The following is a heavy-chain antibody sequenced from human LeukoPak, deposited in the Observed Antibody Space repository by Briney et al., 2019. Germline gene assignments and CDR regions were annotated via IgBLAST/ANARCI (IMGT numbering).Heavy chain of an antibody. J-gene: IGHJ5*02. CDR1: GGSISSSSYY. CDR2: IYYSGST. CDR3: AKGAGGFSYYNWFDP. V-gene: IGHV4-39*07. D-gene: IGHD5-18*01. Sequence: SETLSLTCTVSGGSISSSSYYWGWIRQPPGKGLEWIGSIYYSGSTYYNPSLKSRVTISVDTSKNQFSLKLASVTAADTAIYYCAKGAGGFSYYNWFDPWGQGALVTVSS.